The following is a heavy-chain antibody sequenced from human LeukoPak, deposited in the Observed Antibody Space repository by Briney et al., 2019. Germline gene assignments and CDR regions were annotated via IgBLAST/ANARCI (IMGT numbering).Heavy chain of an antibody. D-gene: IGHD3-16*01. CDR3: ARTWGNNGFYSFYFDY. Sequence: SETLSLTWTVSGGSISSYYWSWIRQPPGKRLEWIGYIYYSGSTNYNPSLKSRVTISVDTSKNQFSLKLSSVTAADTAMYYCARTWGNNGFYSFYFDYWGQGTLVTVSS. V-gene: IGHV4-59*08. CDR2: IYYSGST. J-gene: IGHJ4*02. CDR1: GGSISSYY.